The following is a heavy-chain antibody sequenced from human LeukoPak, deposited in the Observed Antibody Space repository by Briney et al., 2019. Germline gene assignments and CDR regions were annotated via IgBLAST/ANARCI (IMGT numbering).Heavy chain of an antibody. CDR2: ISGSGGST. J-gene: IGHJ4*02. CDR3: AKDSITMVRGAKTTHFDY. D-gene: IGHD3-10*01. V-gene: IGHV3-23*01. Sequence: GGSLRLSCAASGFTFSSYWMHWVRQAPGKGLEWVSAISGSGGSTYYADSVKGRFTISRDNSKNTLYLQMNSLRAEDTAVYYCAKDSITMVRGAKTTHFDYWGQGTLVTVSS. CDR1: GFTFSSYW.